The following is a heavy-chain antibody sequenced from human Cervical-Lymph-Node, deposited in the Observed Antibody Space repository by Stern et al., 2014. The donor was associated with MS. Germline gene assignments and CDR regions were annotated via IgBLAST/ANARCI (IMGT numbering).Heavy chain of an antibody. CDR1: GGSISSYY. CDR2: IYYSGST. J-gene: IGHJ4*02. CDR3: AREALAAGGLDY. Sequence: VQLVESGPGLVKPSETLSLTCTVSGGSISSYYWRWIRQPPGKGLEWIGYIYYSGSTNYNPSRKSRVTISVDTSKNQFSLKLSSVTAADTAVYYCAREALAAGGLDYWGQGTLVTVSS. D-gene: IGHD6-13*01. V-gene: IGHV4-59*01.